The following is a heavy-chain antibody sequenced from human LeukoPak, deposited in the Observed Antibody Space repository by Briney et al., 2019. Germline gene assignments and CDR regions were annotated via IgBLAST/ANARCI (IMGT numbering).Heavy chain of an antibody. Sequence: GGSLRLSCATSGFTFNNNAMSWVRQAPGKGLEWVSAINGGGDATEYADSVKGRFTISRDNSKNTLYLQMNSLRPDDTAVYYCARCTASCYANAFDVWGQGALLTVSS. V-gene: IGHV3-23*01. CDR2: INGGGDAT. J-gene: IGHJ3*01. D-gene: IGHD2-2*01. CDR1: GFTFNNNA. CDR3: ARCTASCYANAFDV.